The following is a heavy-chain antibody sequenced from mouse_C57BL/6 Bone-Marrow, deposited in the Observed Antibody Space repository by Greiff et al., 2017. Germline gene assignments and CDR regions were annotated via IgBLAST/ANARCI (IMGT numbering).Heavy chain of an antibody. J-gene: IGHJ4*01. CDR2: IYPGDGDT. CDR3: ANYGPYAMDY. CDR1: GYAFSSSW. Sequence: VQLQESGPELVKPGASVKISCKASGYAFSSSWMNWVKQRPGKGLEWIGRIYPGDGDTNYNGKFKGKATLTADKSSSTAYMQLSSLTSEDSAVYFCANYGPYAMDYWGQGTSVTVSS. V-gene: IGHV1-82*01. D-gene: IGHD1-1*01.